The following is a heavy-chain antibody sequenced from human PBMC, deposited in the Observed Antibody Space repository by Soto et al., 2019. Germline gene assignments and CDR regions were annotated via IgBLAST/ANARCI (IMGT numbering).Heavy chain of an antibody. D-gene: IGHD4-17*01. CDR1: GYTFTSYG. CDR2: ISAYNGNT. CDR3: ARNPYGDYTMCSFDP. V-gene: IGHV1-18*01. Sequence: ASVKVSCKASGYTFTSYGISWVRQAPGQGLEWMGWISAYNGNTNYAQKLQGRVTMTTDTSTSTAYMELRSLRSDDTALYYCARNPYGDYTMCSFDPWGQGPLVTASS. J-gene: IGHJ5*02.